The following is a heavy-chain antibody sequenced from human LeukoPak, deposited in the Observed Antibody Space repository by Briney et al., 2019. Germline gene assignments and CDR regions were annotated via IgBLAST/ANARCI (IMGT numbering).Heavy chain of an antibody. J-gene: IGHJ6*02. Sequence: GESLKISCKASGYNFTSYWIGWVRQMPGKGLEWMGIIYPGDSDTRYSPSFQGQVTILADKSISTAYLQWSSLKASDTAMYYCARRVSSNWYYYYYGMDVWGQGTTVTVSS. CDR3: ARRVSSNWYYYYYGMDV. D-gene: IGHD6-13*01. V-gene: IGHV5-51*01. CDR2: IYPGDSDT. CDR1: GYNFTSYW.